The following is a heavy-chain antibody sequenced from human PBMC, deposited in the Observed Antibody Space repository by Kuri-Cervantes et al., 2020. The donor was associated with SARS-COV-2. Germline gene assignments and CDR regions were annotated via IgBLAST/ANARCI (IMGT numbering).Heavy chain of an antibody. J-gene: IGHJ4*02. CDR2: IYSGGST. V-gene: IGHV3-53*01. D-gene: IGHD2-21*01. CDR3: ARGRFRDY. Sequence: GESLKISCAASGFTVSSNYMSWVRQAPGKGLEWVSVIYSGGSTYYADSVKGRFTISRDNAKNSLYLQMNSLRAEDTAVYYCARGRFRDYWGQGTLVTVSS. CDR1: GFTVSSNY.